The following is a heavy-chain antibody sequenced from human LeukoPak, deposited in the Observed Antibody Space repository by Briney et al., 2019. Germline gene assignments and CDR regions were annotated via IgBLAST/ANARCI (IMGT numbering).Heavy chain of an antibody. J-gene: IGHJ4*02. CDR3: ARSDYGDYVHGFDY. CDR1: GGSVSSNSAA. D-gene: IGHD4-17*01. CDR2: TYYRSKWYN. V-gene: IGHV6-1*01. Sequence: SQTLSLTCAISGGSVSSNSAAWNWIRRSPSRGLEWLGRTYYRSKWYNDYAVSVKSRITINPDTSKNQFSLQLNSVTPEDTAVYYCARSDYGDYVHGFDYWGQGTLVTVSS.